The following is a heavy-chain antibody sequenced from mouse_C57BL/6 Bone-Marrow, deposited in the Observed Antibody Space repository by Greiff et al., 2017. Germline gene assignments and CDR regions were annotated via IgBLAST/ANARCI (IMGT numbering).Heavy chain of an antibody. CDR2: IDPEIGDT. CDR3: SSFDGNDFDF. J-gene: IGHJ2*01. CDR1: GFNIKADY. V-gene: IGHV14-4*01. Sequence: EVKLMESGAELVRPGASVKLSCTASGFNIKADYIHWVKQRPEQGLEWIGWIDPEIGDTEYASKFPGKATITSDTSSNTAYLQLSSLTSEDTAVYYWSSFDGNDFDFWGQGTPLPVAS. D-gene: IGHD2-1*01.